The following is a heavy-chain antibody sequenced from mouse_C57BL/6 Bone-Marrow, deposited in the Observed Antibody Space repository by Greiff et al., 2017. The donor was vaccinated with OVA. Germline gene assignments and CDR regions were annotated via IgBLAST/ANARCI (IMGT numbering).Heavy chain of an antibody. CDR1: GYAFSRSW. Sequence: VQLQQSGPELVKPGASVKISCKASGYAFSRSWMNWVKQRPGTGLEWIGRIYPGDGDTNYNGKFKGKATLTADKSSSTAYMQLSSLTSEDSAVYFCARSLYGYDRAFAYWGQGTLVTVSA. CDR3: ARSLYGYDRAFAY. V-gene: IGHV1-82*01. CDR2: IYPGDGDT. D-gene: IGHD2-2*01. J-gene: IGHJ3*01.